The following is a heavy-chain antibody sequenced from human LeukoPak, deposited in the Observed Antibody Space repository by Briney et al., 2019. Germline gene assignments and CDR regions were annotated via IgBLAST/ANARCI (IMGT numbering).Heavy chain of an antibody. V-gene: IGHV3-9*01. J-gene: IGHJ4*02. D-gene: IGHD1-26*01. CDR2: ISWNSGSI. Sequence: PGRSLRLSCAASGFTFDDYAMHWVRQAPGKGLEWVSGISWNSGSIGYADSVKGRFTISRDNAESSLYLQMNSLRAEDTALYYCARDLETRGSYSVDYWGQGTPVTVSS. CDR3: ARDLETRGSYSVDY. CDR1: GFTFDDYA.